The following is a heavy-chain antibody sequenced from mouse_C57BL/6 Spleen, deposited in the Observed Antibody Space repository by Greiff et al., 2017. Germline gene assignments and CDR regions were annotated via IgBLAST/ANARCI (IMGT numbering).Heavy chain of an antibody. CDR3: TTRVGYSWFAY. D-gene: IGHD2-2*01. CDR1: GFNIKDDY. CDR2: IDPENGDT. Sequence: EVQLQQSGAELVRPGASVKLSCTASGFNIKDDYMHWVKQRPEQGLEWIGWIDPENGDTEYASKFQGKATITADTSSNTAYLQLSSLTSEDTAVYYCTTRVGYSWFAYWGQGTLVTVSA. V-gene: IGHV14-4*01. J-gene: IGHJ3*01.